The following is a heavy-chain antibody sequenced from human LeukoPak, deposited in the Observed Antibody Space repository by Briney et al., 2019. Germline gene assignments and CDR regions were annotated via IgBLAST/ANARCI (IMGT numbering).Heavy chain of an antibody. CDR3: ARGGYSNYEGFDY. D-gene: IGHD4-11*01. Sequence: PSETLSLTCTVSGRSIGTYYWNWIRQPPGKGLEWIGYIYYNGSTNYNPSLKSRVTISVDTSKNRFSLKLSSVTAADTAVYYCARGGYSNYEGFDYWGQGTLVTVSS. CDR1: GRSIGTYY. V-gene: IGHV4-59*01. CDR2: IYYNGST. J-gene: IGHJ4*02.